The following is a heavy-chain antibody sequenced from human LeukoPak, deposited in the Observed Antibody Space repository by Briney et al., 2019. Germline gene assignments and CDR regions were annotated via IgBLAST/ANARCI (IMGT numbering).Heavy chain of an antibody. D-gene: IGHD6-25*01. CDR2: ISSSSTI. J-gene: IGHJ4*02. CDR3: SGPRASRFDY. CDR1: GFTFSDYY. V-gene: IGHV3-69-1*01. Sequence: SGGSLRLSCAASGFTFSDYYMSWIRQAPGKGLEWVSYISSSSTIYYTDSVKGRFTISRDNAKNSLYLQMNSLRAEDTAVYYCSGPRASRFDYWGQGTLVTVSS.